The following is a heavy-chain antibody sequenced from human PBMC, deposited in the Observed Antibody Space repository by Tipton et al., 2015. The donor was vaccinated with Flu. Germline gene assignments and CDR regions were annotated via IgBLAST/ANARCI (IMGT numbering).Heavy chain of an antibody. Sequence: TLSLTCTVSGGPIGSYYWSWIRQPPGKGLEWIAYIYHSGSTNYNPSLKSRVTISEDTSKNQFSLKLSSVTAADTAVYYCARGSYSFDSSGYYVHFDLWGRGALVTVSS. V-gene: IGHV4-59*01. J-gene: IGHJ2*01. D-gene: IGHD3-22*01. CDR3: ARGSYSFDSSGYYVHFDL. CDR2: IYHSGST. CDR1: GGPIGSYY.